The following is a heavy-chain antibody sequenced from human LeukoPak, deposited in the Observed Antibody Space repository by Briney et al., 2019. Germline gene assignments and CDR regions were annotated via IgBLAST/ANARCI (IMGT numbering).Heavy chain of an antibody. V-gene: IGHV5-51*01. Sequence: GESLKISCKGSGYSFTNYWIGWVRQMPGKGLEWMGIIYPGDSETRYGPSFQGQVTISADKSISTAYLQWSSLKASDTAMYYCARDYYGSGSQRGMDVWGQGTTVTVPS. CDR2: IYPGDSET. J-gene: IGHJ6*02. D-gene: IGHD3-10*01. CDR3: ARDYYGSGSQRGMDV. CDR1: GYSFTNYW.